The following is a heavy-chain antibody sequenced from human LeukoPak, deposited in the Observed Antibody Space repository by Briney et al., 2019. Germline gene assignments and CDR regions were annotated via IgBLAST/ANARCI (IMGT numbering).Heavy chain of an antibody. V-gene: IGHV3-21*01. CDR1: GFTFSSYS. D-gene: IGHD3-9*01. CDR2: ISSSSSYI. Sequence: EGSLRLSCAGSGFTFSSYSMNWVRQVPGKGLEWVSFISSSSSYIYYADSVKGRFTISRDNAKNSLYLQMNSLRAEDTAVYYCARDHDWDYMDVWGKGTTVTVSS. J-gene: IGHJ6*03. CDR3: ARDHDWDYMDV.